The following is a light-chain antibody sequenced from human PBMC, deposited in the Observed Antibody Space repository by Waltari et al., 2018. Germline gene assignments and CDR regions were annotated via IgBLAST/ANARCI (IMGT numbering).Light chain of an antibody. CDR2: AVS. Sequence: QSALTQPASVSGSPGQSITISRPGTSSDVGNYKPVSWYQQHPGKAPKLMIYAVSKRPSGVSDRFSGSKSGDMASLTISGLQPEDEAEYFCSSYAGSSKGVFGGGTKVTVL. J-gene: IGLJ2*01. CDR1: SSDVGNYKP. V-gene: IGLV2-23*02. CDR3: SSYAGSSKGV.